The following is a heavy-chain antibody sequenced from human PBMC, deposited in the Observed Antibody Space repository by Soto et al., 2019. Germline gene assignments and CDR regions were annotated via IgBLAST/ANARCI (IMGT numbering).Heavy chain of an antibody. V-gene: IGHV2-70*01. CDR2: IDWDDDK. Sequence: SGPTLVNPTQTLTLTCTFSGFSLSTSGMCVSWIRQPPGKALEWLALIDWDDDKYYSTSLKTRLTISKDTSKNQVVLTMTNMDPVDTATYYCARSTYYYFISGYAGYYGMDVLGQGTTVTVSS. CDR3: ARSTYYYFISGYAGYYGMDV. CDR1: GFSLSTSGMC. J-gene: IGHJ6*01. D-gene: IGHD3-22*01.